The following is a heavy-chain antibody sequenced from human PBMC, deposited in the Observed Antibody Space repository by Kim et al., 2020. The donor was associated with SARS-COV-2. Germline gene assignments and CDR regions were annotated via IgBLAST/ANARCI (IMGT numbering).Heavy chain of an antibody. CDR1: GGSVSSSNYY. CDR3: ARLGDSSSSRLLDP. V-gene: IGHV4-39*02. J-gene: IGHJ5*01. D-gene: IGHD6-6*01. Sequence: SETLSLTCTVSGGSVSSSNYYWGWIRQPPGKGLECIGNIYDTGDTYYNPSLKSRVTISVDTSKNHCHLKLSALTAADTAVYYCARLGDSSSSRLLDPWGQGTLV. CDR2: IYDTGDT.